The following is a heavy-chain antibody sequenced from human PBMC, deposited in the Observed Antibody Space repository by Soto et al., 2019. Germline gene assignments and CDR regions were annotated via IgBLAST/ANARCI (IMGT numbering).Heavy chain of an antibody. Sequence: QVQLVESGGGVVQPGRSLRLSCAASGFTFNTYVMHWVRQAPGKGLEWMSFISYDGSDKYYAASVKGRFTISRDNSKNTLYLQMNSLRTEDTAVYYCAKLYSYGSPTDYWGQGTLVTVSS. J-gene: IGHJ4*02. V-gene: IGHV3-30*18. D-gene: IGHD5-18*01. CDR3: AKLYSYGSPTDY. CDR1: GFTFNTYV. CDR2: ISYDGSDK.